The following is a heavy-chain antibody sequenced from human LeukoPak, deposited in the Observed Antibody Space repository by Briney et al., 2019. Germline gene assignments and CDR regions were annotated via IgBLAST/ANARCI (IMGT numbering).Heavy chain of an antibody. J-gene: IGHJ4*02. D-gene: IGHD2-15*01. Sequence: GGSLRLSCAASGFTFSSYDIHWVRQATGKGLEWVSAMSSSDDGRYYAASVRGRFTISRDTSRSTLYLQMNSLRAEDAAVYYCAKAPVTSCRGAFCYPFDYWGQGTLVTVSS. CDR1: GFTFSSYD. CDR3: AKAPVTSCRGAFCYPFDY. V-gene: IGHV3-23*01. CDR2: MSSSDDGR.